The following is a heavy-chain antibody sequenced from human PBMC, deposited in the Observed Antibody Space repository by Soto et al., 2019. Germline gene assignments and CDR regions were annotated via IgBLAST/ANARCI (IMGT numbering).Heavy chain of an antibody. CDR2: AHHSGRT. J-gene: IGHJ4*02. CDR3: ARSEATALDY. V-gene: IGHV4-30-2*01. Sequence: PSETLSLTCTVSGVSISSGGYSWSWIRQPPGKGLEWIGDAHHSGRTNYNPSLKSRVTISVDRSQNHFSLQLTSVTAADTAVYYCARSEATALDYWGQGTLVTVSS. CDR1: GVSISSGGYS.